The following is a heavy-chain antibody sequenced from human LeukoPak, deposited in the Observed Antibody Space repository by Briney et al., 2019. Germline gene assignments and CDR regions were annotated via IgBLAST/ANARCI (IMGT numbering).Heavy chain of an antibody. Sequence: GSCLRLSCAASGFPFNTYTMHWVRQAPGKGLEWVSVIYSGGSTYYADSVKGRFTISRDNSKNTLYLQMNSLRAEDTAVYYCTADLRRTYRDSSDYLLSDSWGQGTLVTVSS. J-gene: IGHJ4*02. CDR2: IYSGGST. CDR1: GFPFNTYT. CDR3: TADLRRTYRDSSDYLLSDS. V-gene: IGHV3-53*01. D-gene: IGHD3-22*01.